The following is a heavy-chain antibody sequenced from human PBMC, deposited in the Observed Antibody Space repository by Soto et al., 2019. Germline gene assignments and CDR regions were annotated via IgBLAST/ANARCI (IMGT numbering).Heavy chain of an antibody. CDR2: MNPNSGNT. V-gene: IGHV1-8*01. CDR1: GYTFNSYD. Sequence: QVQLVQSGAEVKKPGASVKVSCKASGYTFNSYDINWVRQATGQGLEWMGWMNPNSGNTGYAQKFQGRVTMTRNTSISTAYMELSSLRSEDTAVYYCARGKTRKDGYNLDYWGQGTLVTVSS. D-gene: IGHD5-12*01. CDR3: ARGKTRKDGYNLDY. J-gene: IGHJ4*02.